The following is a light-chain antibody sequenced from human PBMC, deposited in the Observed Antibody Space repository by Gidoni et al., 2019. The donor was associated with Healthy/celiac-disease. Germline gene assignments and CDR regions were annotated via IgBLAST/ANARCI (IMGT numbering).Light chain of an antibody. CDR1: HDIGNY. CDR3: QQYDNLLLT. CDR2: DAS. Sequence: DIQMTQSPSSLSASVGDRVTISCQASHDIGNYLNWYQQKPGKAPQLMIYDASTLETGVPSRFSGSVSGTEFTLSISSLQPEDIATYYCQQYDNLLLTFGPGTKVDIK. J-gene: IGKJ3*01. V-gene: IGKV1-33*01.